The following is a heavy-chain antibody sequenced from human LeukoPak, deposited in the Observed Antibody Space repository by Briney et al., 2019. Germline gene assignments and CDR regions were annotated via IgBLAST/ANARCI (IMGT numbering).Heavy chain of an antibody. CDR3: TRHVSSGSPSYYFDY. V-gene: IGHV4-38-2*01. Sequence: TSETLSLTCAVSGHSISSGYYWGWIRQPPGKGLEWIGSIYHSGSTYYNPSLKSRVTISVDTSKNQFSLKLSSVTAADTAVYYCTRHVSSGSPSYYFDYWGQGTLVPVSS. CDR1: GHSISSGYY. J-gene: IGHJ4*02. CDR2: IYHSGST. D-gene: IGHD3-10*01.